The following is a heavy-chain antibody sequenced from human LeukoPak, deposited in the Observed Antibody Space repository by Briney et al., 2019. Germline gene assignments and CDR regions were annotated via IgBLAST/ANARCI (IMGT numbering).Heavy chain of an antibody. CDR1: GYSISSGYY. Sequence: SETPSLTCAVSGYSISSGYYWGWIRQPPGKGLEWIGSIYHSGSTYYNPSLKSRVTISVDTSKNQFSLKRSSVTAADTAVYYCARGVIYYGSGSYWAYFDYWGQGTLVTVSS. CDR3: ARGVIYYGSGSYWAYFDY. V-gene: IGHV4-38-2*01. CDR2: IYHSGST. J-gene: IGHJ4*02. D-gene: IGHD3-10*01.